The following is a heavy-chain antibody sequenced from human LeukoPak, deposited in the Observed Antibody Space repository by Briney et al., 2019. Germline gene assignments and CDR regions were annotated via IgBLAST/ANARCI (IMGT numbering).Heavy chain of an antibody. CDR1: GYTFTSYD. V-gene: IGHV1-8*01. CDR3: ARVDSRDGYSHYYGMDV. Sequence: ASVKVSCKASGYTFTSYDISWVRQATGQGLEWMGWMNPNSGNTGYAQKFQGRVTMTRNTSISTAYMELSSLRSEDTAVYYCARVDSRDGYSHYYGMDVWGQGTTVTVSS. D-gene: IGHD5-24*01. J-gene: IGHJ6*02. CDR2: MNPNSGNT.